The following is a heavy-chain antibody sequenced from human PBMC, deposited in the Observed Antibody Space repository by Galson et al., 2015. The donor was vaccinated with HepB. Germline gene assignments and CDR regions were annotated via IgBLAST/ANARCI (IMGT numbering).Heavy chain of an antibody. D-gene: IGHD3-16*01. CDR2: ISVDGDIT. CDR1: GFSFDTYA. Sequence: SLRLSCAGSGFSFDTYAMNWVRQAPGKGLEWVASISVDGDITYYADSVRGRFIISRADSRSTLYLQINSLRAEDTAMYYCVKDRLGELPLVWGQGTMVTVSS. V-gene: IGHV3-23*01. CDR3: VKDRLGELPLV. J-gene: IGHJ3*01.